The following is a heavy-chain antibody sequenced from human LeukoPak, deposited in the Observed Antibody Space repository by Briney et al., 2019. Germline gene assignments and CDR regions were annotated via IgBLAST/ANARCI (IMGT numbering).Heavy chain of an antibody. J-gene: IGHJ4*02. CDR1: GFTFSEYA. Sequence: GGSLRLSCAASGFTFSEYAMHWVRQIPGKSLEWVSLISGDGTTTFFADSVKGRFTVSRDNSKNSLYLQMTSLRLEDTALYYCTKDIVPTAIGFVGPGDWGQGTLVTVSS. D-gene: IGHD1-1*01. CDR3: TKDIVPTAIGFVGPGD. V-gene: IGHV3-43*02. CDR2: ISGDGTTT.